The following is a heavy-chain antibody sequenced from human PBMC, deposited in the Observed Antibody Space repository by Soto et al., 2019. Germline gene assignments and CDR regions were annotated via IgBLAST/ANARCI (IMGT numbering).Heavy chain of an antibody. J-gene: IGHJ3*02. D-gene: IGHD3-22*01. CDR3: ARDQAHSSGYYPGAFDI. CDR1: GGTFSSYA. CDR2: IILIFGTA. V-gene: IGHV1-69*13. Sequence: GASVKVSCKASGGTFSSYAISWVRQAPGQGLEWMGGIILIFGTAIYAQKFQGRVTITADESTITAYMELSSLRSEDTAVYYCARDQAHSSGYYPGAFDIWGQGTMVTVSS.